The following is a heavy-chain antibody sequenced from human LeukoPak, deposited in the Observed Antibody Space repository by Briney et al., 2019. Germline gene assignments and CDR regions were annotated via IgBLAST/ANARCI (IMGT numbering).Heavy chain of an antibody. D-gene: IGHD2-21*02. CDR3: TRGDPDY. J-gene: IGHJ4*02. CDR1: GFTFSSYG. CDR2: INYGGSDR. Sequence: PGGSLRLSCAASGFTFSSYGMHWVRQAPGKGLEWVANINYGGSDRYYVDSVKGRFTISRDNAKNSLYLQMNSLTVEDTAVYYCTRGDPDYWGQGTLVTVSS. V-gene: IGHV3-7*01.